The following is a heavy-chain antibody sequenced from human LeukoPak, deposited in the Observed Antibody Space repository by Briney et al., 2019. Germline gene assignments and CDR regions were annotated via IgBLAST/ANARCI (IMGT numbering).Heavy chain of an antibody. V-gene: IGHV1-18*01. CDR3: ARELFCSSTSCTNWLDP. D-gene: IGHD2-2*01. CDR1: GYTFTSYG. J-gene: IGHJ5*02. Sequence: ASVKVSCKASGYTFTSYGISWVRQAPGQGLEWMGWISAYNGNTNYAQKLQGRVTMTTDTSTSTAYMELRSLRSDDTAVYYCARELFCSSTSCTNWLDPWGQGTLVTVSS. CDR2: ISAYNGNT.